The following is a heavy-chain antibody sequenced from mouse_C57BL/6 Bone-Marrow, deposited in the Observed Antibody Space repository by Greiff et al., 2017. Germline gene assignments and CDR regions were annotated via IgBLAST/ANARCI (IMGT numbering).Heavy chain of an antibody. CDR3: ARCGSYGNY. D-gene: IGHD1-1*02. CDR1: GYTFTSYW. J-gene: IGHJ2*01. CDR2: IYPGSGST. Sequence: QVQLQQPGAELVKPGASVKMSCKASGYTFTSYWITWVKPRPGKGLEWIGDIYPGSGSTNYNEKFKSKATLTVDTSSSTAYMQLSSLTSDDSADYYCARCGSYGNYWGQGTTLTVSS. V-gene: IGHV1-55*01.